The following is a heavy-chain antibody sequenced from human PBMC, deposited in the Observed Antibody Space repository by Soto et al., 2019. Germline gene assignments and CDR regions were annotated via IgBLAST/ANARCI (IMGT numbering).Heavy chain of an antibody. CDR3: ARDWWEEPAGKETVSQFDY. V-gene: IGHV3-33*01. Sequence: QVHLVGSGGGVVQPGRSLTLSCTASGFAFSNYGIHWVRQGPGRGLEWVAVIWSDGTKKFYAGSVRGRFTISRDNSKNTIYLQMNSLRAEDTAVYYCARDWWEEPAGKETVSQFDYWGQGTLVTVSS. D-gene: IGHD6-13*01. J-gene: IGHJ4*02. CDR1: GFAFSNYG. CDR2: IWSDGTKK.